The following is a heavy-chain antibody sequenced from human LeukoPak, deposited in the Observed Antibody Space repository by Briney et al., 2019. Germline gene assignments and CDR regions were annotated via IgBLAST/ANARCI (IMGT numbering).Heavy chain of an antibody. V-gene: IGHV3-23*01. D-gene: IGHD5-18*01. CDR1: GFTFSSYA. J-gene: IGHJ4*02. CDR2: ISGSGGST. CDR3: AKRLLRGYSYGGGFGY. Sequence: GGSLRLSCAASGFTFSSYAVSWVRQAPGKGLEWVSAISGSGGSTYYADSVKGRFTISRDNSKNTLYLQMNSLRAEDTAVYYCAKRLLRGYSYGGGFGYWGQGTLVTVSS.